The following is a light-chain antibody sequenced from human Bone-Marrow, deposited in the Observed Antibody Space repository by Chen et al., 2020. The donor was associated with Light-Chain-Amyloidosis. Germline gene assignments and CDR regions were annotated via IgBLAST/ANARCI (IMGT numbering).Light chain of an antibody. CDR3: KSYDRSPSGSGWV. CDR2: GNS. J-gene: IGLJ3*02. Sequence: QSVLTQPPSVSGAPGQRVTISYTGSSANIGAGYDVHWYQQLPGTAPKLLIYGNSNRPAAGPDLFSGSNSGTSASLAITGLQAEDEAEYYGKSYDRSPSGSGWVFGGGTKLTVL. CDR1: SANIGAGYD. V-gene: IGLV1-40*01.